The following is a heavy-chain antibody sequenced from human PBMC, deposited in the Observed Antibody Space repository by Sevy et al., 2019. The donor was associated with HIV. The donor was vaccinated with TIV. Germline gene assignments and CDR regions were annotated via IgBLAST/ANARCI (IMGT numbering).Heavy chain of an antibody. Sequence: GESLKISCKGSGYDFSTSWIAWVRQMPGKGLELMGIIFPGDSDTRYSPSFQVQVTISADKSIRTSYLQWRSLKASDTAIYYCARRGILLRGGDYFYYGLDVWGQGTTVTVSS. CDR2: IFPGDSDT. V-gene: IGHV5-51*01. J-gene: IGHJ6*02. D-gene: IGHD1-26*01. CDR3: ARRGILLRGGDYFYYGLDV. CDR1: GYDFSTSW.